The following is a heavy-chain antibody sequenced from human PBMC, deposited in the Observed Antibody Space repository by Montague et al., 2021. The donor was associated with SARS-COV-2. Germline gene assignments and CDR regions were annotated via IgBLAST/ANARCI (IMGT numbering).Heavy chain of an antibody. CDR3: ARRPYYYDSNGQFDP. J-gene: IGHJ5*02. CDR2: IYYSGST. Sequence: SETLSLTCTVSGGSISSSTYYWGWIRQPPGKGLEWIASIYYSGSTYFNPSLKSRVAISIDTSKNQFSLKLSSVTAADTAVYYCARRPYYYDSNGQFDPWGQGVLVTVSS. V-gene: IGHV4-39*07. D-gene: IGHD3-22*01. CDR1: GGSISSSTYY.